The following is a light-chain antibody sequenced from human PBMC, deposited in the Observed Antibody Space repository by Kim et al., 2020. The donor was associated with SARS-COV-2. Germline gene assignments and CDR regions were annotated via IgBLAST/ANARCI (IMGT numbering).Light chain of an antibody. V-gene: IGLV3-21*04. CDR2: YDT. J-gene: IGLJ1*01. Sequence: SYELTQPPSVSVAPGKTATITCGGNNIGTKSVHWYQQKPGQAPVLVMYYDTDRPSGIPERFSGSNSGNTATLTISRVEAGDEADYYCQVWDSGSVHPFVFGTGTKVTVL. CDR3: QVWDSGSVHPFV. CDR1: NIGTKS.